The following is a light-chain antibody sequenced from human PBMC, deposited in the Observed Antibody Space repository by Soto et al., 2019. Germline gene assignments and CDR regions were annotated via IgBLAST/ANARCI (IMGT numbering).Light chain of an antibody. J-gene: IGLJ1*01. CDR1: NSNIGAGYD. CDR2: QVS. V-gene: IGLV2-14*01. Sequence: QSVLTQPPSVSGAPGQRVTISCTGSNSNIGAGYDVHWYQHHPGKDPKLMIYQVSNRPSGVSNRFSGSKSGNTASLTISGLQAEDEADYFCSSYSSSSTFYVFGAGTKV. CDR3: SSYSSSSTFYV.